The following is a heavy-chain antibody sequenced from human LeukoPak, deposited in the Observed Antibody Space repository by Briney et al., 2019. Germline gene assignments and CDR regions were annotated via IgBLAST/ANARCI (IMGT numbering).Heavy chain of an antibody. V-gene: IGHV1-18*01. CDR1: GYTFTNFG. CDR3: ARGGTVTTGTVFRDAFDI. J-gene: IGHJ3*02. Sequence: ASVKVSCKASGYTFTNFGITWVRQAPGQGLEWMGWISAYNGNTNYAQKLQGRVTMTTDTSTSTAYMELRGLRSDDTAVYYCARGGTVTTGTVFRDAFDIWGQGTMVTVRS. D-gene: IGHD4-17*01. CDR2: ISAYNGNT.